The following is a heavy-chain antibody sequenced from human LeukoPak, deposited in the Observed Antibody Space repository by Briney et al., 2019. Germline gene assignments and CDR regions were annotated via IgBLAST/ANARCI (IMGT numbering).Heavy chain of an antibody. D-gene: IGHD3-10*01. V-gene: IGHV4-38-2*02. CDR3: ARTPNRGGFDY. CDR2: IYHDGRT. J-gene: IGHJ4*02. Sequence: SETLSLTCTVSGYSISSGYCWGWIREPPGKGLEWIGTIYHDGRTYFNPSLKSRVTISLDTSKNQFSLKLSSVTAADTAVYYCARTPNRGGFDYWGQGTLVTVSS. CDR1: GYSISSGYC.